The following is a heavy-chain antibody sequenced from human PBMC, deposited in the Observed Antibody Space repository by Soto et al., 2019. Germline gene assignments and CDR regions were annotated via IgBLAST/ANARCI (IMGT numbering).Heavy chain of an antibody. J-gene: IGHJ4*02. CDR2: IWYDGSNK. Sequence: GGSLRLSCAASGFTFSSYGMHWFRQAPGKGLEWVAVIWYDGSNKYYADSVKGRFTISRDNSKNTLYLQMNSLGAEDTAVYYCASHHYASLYYYDSSGSPNPFDYWGQGTLVTVSS. CDR3: ASHHYASLYYYDSSGSPNPFDY. D-gene: IGHD3-22*01. CDR1: GFTFSSYG. V-gene: IGHV3-33*01.